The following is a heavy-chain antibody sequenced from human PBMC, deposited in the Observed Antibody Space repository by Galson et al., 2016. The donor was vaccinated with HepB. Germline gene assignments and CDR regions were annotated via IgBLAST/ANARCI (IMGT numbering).Heavy chain of an antibody. Sequence: SLRLSCAASGFSFSSYSMHWVRQTPGKGLEYVSAINHDGGGAYYADSVKGRFTISRDNSKNTLYPQMSSLRVEETAVYYCVKDPHFYSGMDVWGQGTTVTGAS. V-gene: IGHV3-64D*06. CDR1: GFSFSSYS. CDR2: INHDGGGA. D-gene: IGHD2-21*01. J-gene: IGHJ6*02. CDR3: VKDPHFYSGMDV.